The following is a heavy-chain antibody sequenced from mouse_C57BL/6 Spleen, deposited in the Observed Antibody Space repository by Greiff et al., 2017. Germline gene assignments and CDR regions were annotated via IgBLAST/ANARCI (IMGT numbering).Heavy chain of an antibody. CDR1: GYTFTSYW. CDR3: AKVLRYGAMDY. D-gene: IGHD1-1*01. V-gene: IGHV1-55*01. Sequence: QVHVKQPGAELVKPGASVKMSCKASGYTFTSYWITWVKQRPGQGLEWIGDIYPGSGSTNYNEKFKSKATLTVDTSSSTAYMQLSSLTSGDSAVYYCAKVLRYGAMDYWGQGTSVTVSS. J-gene: IGHJ4*01. CDR2: IYPGSGST.